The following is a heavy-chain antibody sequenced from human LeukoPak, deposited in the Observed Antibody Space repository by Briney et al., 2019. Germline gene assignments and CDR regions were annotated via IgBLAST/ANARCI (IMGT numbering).Heavy chain of an antibody. D-gene: IGHD3-22*01. CDR1: GFTFSSYW. Sequence: GGSLRLSCAASGFTFSSYWMHWARQAPGKGLVWVSRIHSDGSSTSYADSVRGRFTISRDDAKSTLYLQMNSLRAEDTAVYYCARSGWPYYFDYWGQGTLVTVSS. CDR2: IHSDGSST. J-gene: IGHJ4*02. CDR3: ARSGWPYYFDY. V-gene: IGHV3-74*01.